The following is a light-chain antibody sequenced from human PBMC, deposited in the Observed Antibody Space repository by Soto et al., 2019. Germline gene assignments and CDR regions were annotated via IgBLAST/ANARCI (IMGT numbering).Light chain of an antibody. CDR3: QQHNSFSIT. CDR2: KAS. J-gene: IGKJ5*01. V-gene: IGKV1-5*03. CDR1: ESISRW. Sequence: DIQMTQSPSTLSASVGYRVTTACRASESISRWLAWYQQKPGKAPKLLSDKASSLESGVPSRFSGRGAGTEFTLTINSLQADDFATYYCQQHNSFSITVGQGTRLEIK.